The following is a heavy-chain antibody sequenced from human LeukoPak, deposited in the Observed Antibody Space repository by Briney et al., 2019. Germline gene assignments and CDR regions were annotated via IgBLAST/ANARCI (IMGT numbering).Heavy chain of an antibody. Sequence: SETLSLTCTVSGGSISSTHYYWGWIRQPPGKGLEWIGSSSYSGNSYYNPSLKSRVTISVDTSKKQFSLNLTSVTAADTAVYYCARHVSVHYSSFDYWGRGTLVTVSS. J-gene: IGHJ4*02. V-gene: IGHV4-39*01. CDR1: GGSISSTHYY. CDR3: ARHVSVHYSSFDY. D-gene: IGHD2-15*01. CDR2: SSYSGNS.